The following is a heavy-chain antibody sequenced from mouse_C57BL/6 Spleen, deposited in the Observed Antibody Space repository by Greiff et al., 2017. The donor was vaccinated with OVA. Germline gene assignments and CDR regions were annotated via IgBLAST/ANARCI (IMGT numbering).Heavy chain of an antibody. Sequence: EVQLQQSGPGLVKPSQSLSLTCSVTGYSITSGYYWNWIRQLPGNKLEWMGYISYDGSNNYNPSLKNRISITRDTSKNQFFLKLNSVTTEDTATYYCARRDESAMDYWGQGTSVTVSS. CDR3: ARRDESAMDY. V-gene: IGHV3-6*01. CDR2: ISYDGSN. J-gene: IGHJ4*01. CDR1: GYSITSGYY.